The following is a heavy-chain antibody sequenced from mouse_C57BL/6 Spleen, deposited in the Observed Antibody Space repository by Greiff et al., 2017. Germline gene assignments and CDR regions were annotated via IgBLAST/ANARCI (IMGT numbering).Heavy chain of an antibody. D-gene: IGHD4-1*01. J-gene: IGHJ4*01. V-gene: IGHV1-55*01. CDR3: ARRILGRKDAMDY. Sequence: QVQLQQPGAEPVKPGASVKMSCKASGYTFTSYWITWVKQRPGQGLEWIGDIYPGSGSTNYNEKFKSKATLTVDTSSSTAYMQLSSLTSEDSAVYYCARRILGRKDAMDYWGQGTSVTVSS. CDR1: GYTFTSYW. CDR2: IYPGSGST.